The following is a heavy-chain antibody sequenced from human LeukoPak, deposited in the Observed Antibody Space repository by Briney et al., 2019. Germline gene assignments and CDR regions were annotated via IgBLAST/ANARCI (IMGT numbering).Heavy chain of an antibody. Sequence: GASVKVSCKVSGYTLTELSMHWVRQAPGKGLEWMGGFDPEDGETIYAQKFQGRVTMTEDTSTDTVYMELSSLRPEDTAVYYCARAEMRITGTAEDYWGQGTLVTVSS. V-gene: IGHV1-24*01. CDR3: ARAEMRITGTAEDY. D-gene: IGHD1-7*01. J-gene: IGHJ4*02. CDR2: FDPEDGET. CDR1: GYTLTELS.